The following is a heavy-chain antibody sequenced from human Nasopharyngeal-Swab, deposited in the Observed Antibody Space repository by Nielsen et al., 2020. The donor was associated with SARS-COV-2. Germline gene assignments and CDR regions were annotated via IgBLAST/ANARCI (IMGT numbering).Heavy chain of an antibody. CDR2: IIPIFGTA. J-gene: IGHJ6*02. Sequence: SVKVSCQASGGTFSSYAISWVRQAPAQGLEWMGGIIPIFGTANYEQKFQGRVTITADESSSTAYMELSSLRSEDTAVYYCARDKAAPFRYYYYGMDVWGQGTTVTVSS. CDR1: GGTFSSYA. V-gene: IGHV1-69*13. CDR3: ARDKAAPFRYYYYGMDV. D-gene: IGHD6-13*01.